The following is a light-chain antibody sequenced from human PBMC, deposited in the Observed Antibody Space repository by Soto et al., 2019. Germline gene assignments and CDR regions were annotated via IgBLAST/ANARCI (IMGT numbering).Light chain of an antibody. CDR3: QQYCSSQT. CDR1: QSVSSSY. CDR2: GAS. V-gene: IGKV3-20*01. J-gene: IGKJ2*01. Sequence: EIVLTQSPGTLSLSPGERATLSCRASQSVSSSYLAWYQQKPGQAPRHLIYGASSMATGIPDRFSGSGSGTDFTLTISRLESEDCAVYYCQQYCSSQTFGQGTKLEIK.